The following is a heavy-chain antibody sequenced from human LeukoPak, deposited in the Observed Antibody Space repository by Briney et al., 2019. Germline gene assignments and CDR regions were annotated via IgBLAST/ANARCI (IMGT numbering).Heavy chain of an antibody. CDR2: LSSKYKT. V-gene: IGHV3-53*01. J-gene: IGHJ3*02. CDR3: YGIHLGDSFDI. D-gene: IGHD3-16*01. Sequence: GGSVRLSCAASGFIVSRNYMGWVRQAPGKGLEWVSALSSKYKTYYADSVKGRFTISRDNSENTLYLQMNALRAEDTALYYCYGIHLGDSFDIWGRGTMVIAFS. CDR1: GFIVSRNY.